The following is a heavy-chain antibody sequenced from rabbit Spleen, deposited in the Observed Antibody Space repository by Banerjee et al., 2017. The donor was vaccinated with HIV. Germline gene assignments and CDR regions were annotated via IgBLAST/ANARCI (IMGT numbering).Heavy chain of an antibody. J-gene: IGHJ4*01. D-gene: IGHD3-1*01. V-gene: IGHV1S40*01. CDR2: TYTGSGIT. Sequence: QSLEESGGELVKHGASLTLTCTDSGFTLSSYWMSWVRQAPGKGLQWIGSTYTGSGITYYASWAKGRFTISKTSSTTVTLQRTSLTAADTASYFCAIDGAGSWNLWGQGTLVTVS. CDR3: AIDGAGSWNL. CDR1: GFTLSSYW.